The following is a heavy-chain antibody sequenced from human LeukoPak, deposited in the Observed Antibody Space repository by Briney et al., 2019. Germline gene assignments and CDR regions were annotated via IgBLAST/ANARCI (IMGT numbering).Heavy chain of an antibody. Sequence: SSETLSLTCNVSGDSISSYYWSWLRRPGGKALEWIGRIYTSGYTNYNPSLESRVTMSIDTSKSQFSLKLRSVTAADTAVYYCARVHIVTGNYFDSWGLGALVTVSS. CDR1: GDSISSYY. J-gene: IGHJ4*02. CDR3: ARVHIVTGNYFDS. V-gene: IGHV4-4*07. CDR2: IYTSGYT. D-gene: IGHD2-21*01.